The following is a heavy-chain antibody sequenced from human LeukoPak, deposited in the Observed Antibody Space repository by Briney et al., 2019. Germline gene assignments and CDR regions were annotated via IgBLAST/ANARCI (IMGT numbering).Heavy chain of an antibody. CDR2: IYYSGST. Sequence: SETLSLTCTVSGGSISSSSYYWGWIRQPPGKGLEWIGSIYYSGSTYYNPSLKSRVTISVDTSKNQLSLKLSSVTAADTAVYYCVRYCTGDSCFPFDYWGPGTLVTVSS. V-gene: IGHV4-39*01. D-gene: IGHD2-15*01. CDR1: GGSISSSSYY. J-gene: IGHJ4*02. CDR3: VRYCTGDSCFPFDY.